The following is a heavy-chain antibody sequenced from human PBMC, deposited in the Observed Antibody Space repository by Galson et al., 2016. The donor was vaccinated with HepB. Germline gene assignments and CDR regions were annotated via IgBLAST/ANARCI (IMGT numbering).Heavy chain of an antibody. D-gene: IGHD1-26*01. J-gene: IGHJ6*03. CDR2: IYPTTSD. CDR1: GDSIATYY. Sequence: SETLSLTCTVSGDSIATYYWSWIRQSAGKGLEWIGRIYPTTSDIYNPSLQSRVTMSADTSKNQLSLSLSSVTAADTAVYYCARQSCRGSSCYRVDQYYYMDVGGTGTTVTVSS. V-gene: IGHV4-4*07. CDR3: ARQSCRGSSCYRVDQYYYMDV.